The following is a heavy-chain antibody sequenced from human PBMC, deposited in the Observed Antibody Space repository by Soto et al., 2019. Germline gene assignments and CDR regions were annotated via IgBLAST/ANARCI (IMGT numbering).Heavy chain of an antibody. V-gene: IGHV1-46*01. J-gene: IGHJ4*02. CDR2: INPSGGGT. Sequence: QVQLVQSGAEVRKPGASVKVSCKASGYTFTNYYMHWVRQSPGQGLEWMGIINPSGGGTNYAQKFQGSVTMTRDTSTSILYMELSSLRSDDTAVYYCARGGNIAARRLDYWGQGTLVTVSS. CDR1: GYTFTNYY. CDR3: ARGGNIAARRLDY. D-gene: IGHD6-6*01.